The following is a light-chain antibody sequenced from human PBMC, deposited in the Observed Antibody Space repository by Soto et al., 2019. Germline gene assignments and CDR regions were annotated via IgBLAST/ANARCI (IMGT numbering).Light chain of an antibody. J-gene: IGLJ1*01. V-gene: IGLV2-14*03. CDR1: SSDVGGYNY. Sequence: QSALTQPASVSGSPGQSITISCTGTSSDVGGYNYVSWYQQHPAKAPKVMIYDVSNRPSGVSNRFSGSKSGNTASLTISGLQAEDEADYYCYSYISSSTYVFGTGTKLTVL. CDR3: YSYISSSTYV. CDR2: DVS.